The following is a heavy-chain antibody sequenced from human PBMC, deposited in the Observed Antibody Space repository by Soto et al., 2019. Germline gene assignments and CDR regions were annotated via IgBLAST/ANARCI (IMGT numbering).Heavy chain of an antibody. Sequence: QVQLVQSGAEVKKPGSSVNVSCKASGGTFSSYAISWVRQAPGQGLEGMGGIIPIFGTANYGQKFQGRFTIPADESTSTAYMGLSSLRSEDTAVDYCARGRGYDAFDYWGQGTLVTVSS. J-gene: IGHJ4*02. D-gene: IGHD5-12*01. CDR3: ARGRGYDAFDY. CDR2: IIPIFGTA. CDR1: GGTFSSYA. V-gene: IGHV1-69*01.